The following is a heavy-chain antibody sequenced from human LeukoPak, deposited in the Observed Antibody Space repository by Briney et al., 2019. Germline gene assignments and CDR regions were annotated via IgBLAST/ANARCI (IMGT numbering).Heavy chain of an antibody. CDR1: TYTVSDKY. CDR2: IYGDGST. D-gene: IGHD4-23*01. CDR3: ARDLTYGGKRGFYFDY. J-gene: IGHJ4*02. Sequence: GGSLRLSCAASTYTVSDKYMSWVRQAPGKGLEWVSVIYGDGSTYYADSVKGRFTMSRDNSKNTVYLQMNSLRAEDTAVYYCARDLTYGGKRGFYFDYWGQGTLVTVSS. V-gene: IGHV3-66*01.